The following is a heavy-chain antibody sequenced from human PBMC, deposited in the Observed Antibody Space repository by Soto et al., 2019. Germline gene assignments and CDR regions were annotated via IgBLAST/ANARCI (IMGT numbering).Heavy chain of an antibody. D-gene: IGHD3-10*01. CDR3: ARGYYYGSGSPRRYYYYGMDV. CDR1: GGTFSSYA. V-gene: IGHV1-69*13. J-gene: IGHJ6*02. Sequence: EASVKVSCKASGGTFSSYAISWVRQAPGQGLEWMGGIIPIFGTANYAQKFQGRVTITADESTSTAYMELSSLRSEDTAVYYCARGYYYGSGSPRRYYYYGMDVWGQGTTVTVSS. CDR2: IIPIFGTA.